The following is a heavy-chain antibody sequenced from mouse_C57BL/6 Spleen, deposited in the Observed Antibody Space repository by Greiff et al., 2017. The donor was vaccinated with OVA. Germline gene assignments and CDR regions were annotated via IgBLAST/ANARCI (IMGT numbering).Heavy chain of an antibody. CDR3: TRFLYRRGSWFAY. CDR1: GYTFTDYE. J-gene: IGHJ3*01. CDR2: IDPETGGT. Sequence: QVQLQQSGAELVRPGASVTLSCKASGYTFTDYEMHWVKQTPVHGLEWIGAIDPETGGTAYNQKFKGKAILTADKSSSTAYMELRSLTSEDSAVYYGTRFLYRRGSWFAYWGQGTLVTVSA. V-gene: IGHV1-15*01. D-gene: IGHD2-12*01.